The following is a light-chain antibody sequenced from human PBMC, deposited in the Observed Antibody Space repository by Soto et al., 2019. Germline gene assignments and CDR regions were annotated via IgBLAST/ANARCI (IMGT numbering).Light chain of an antibody. J-gene: IGLJ2*01. V-gene: IGLV1-47*01. CDR1: SSNIGSNY. CDR2: RNN. Sequence: QSVLTQPPSASGTPGQRVTISCSGSSSNIGSNYVYWYQQLPGTAPKLLIYRNNQRPSGVPDRFSGSKSGTSASLAISGLRSEDEADYYCAAWDDSLSGPLFGGATKVTVL. CDR3: AAWDDSLSGPL.